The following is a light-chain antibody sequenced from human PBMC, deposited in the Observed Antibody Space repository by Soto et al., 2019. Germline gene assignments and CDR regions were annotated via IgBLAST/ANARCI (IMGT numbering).Light chain of an antibody. Sequence: IVLTQSPATLSLSPGERATLSCRASQSVSSYLAWYQQKPGQAPRLLMYGASIRAAGVPDRFSGSGAGTEFTLTISRLEPEDFTVYYCHHYETFGQGTKVDIK. V-gene: IGKV3-20*01. CDR2: GAS. J-gene: IGKJ1*01. CDR3: HHYET. CDR1: QSVSSY.